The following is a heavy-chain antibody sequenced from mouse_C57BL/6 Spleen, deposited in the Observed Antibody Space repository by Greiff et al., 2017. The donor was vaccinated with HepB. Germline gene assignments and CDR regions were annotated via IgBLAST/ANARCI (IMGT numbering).Heavy chain of an antibody. CDR3: ARYYDYDRGAWFAY. D-gene: IGHD2-4*01. J-gene: IGHJ3*01. CDR1: GYTFTSYW. Sequence: VQLQQPGAELVKPGASVKLSCKASGYTFTSYWMHWVKQRPGQGLEWIGMIHPNSGSTNYNEKFKSKATLTVDKSSSTAYMQLSSLTSEDSAVYYCARYYDYDRGAWFAYWGQGTLVTVSA. CDR2: IHPNSGST. V-gene: IGHV1-64*01.